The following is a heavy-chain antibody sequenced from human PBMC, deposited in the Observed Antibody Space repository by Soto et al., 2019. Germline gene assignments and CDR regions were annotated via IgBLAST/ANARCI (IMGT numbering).Heavy chain of an antibody. V-gene: IGHV3-23*01. J-gene: IGHJ6*02. Sequence: GGSLRLSCAASGFTFSNFVMRWVRQTPGKGLEWVSTITDTGGDTYYTDSVKGRFTISRDNSKNTLYLQMTSLRAEDTALYYCTKASSDRHHMDVWGQGTTVTVSS. CDR1: GFTFSNFV. CDR2: ITDTGGDT. CDR3: TKASSDRHHMDV.